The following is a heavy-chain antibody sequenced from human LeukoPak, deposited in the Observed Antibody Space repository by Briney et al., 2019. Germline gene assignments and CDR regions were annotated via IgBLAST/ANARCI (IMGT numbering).Heavy chain of an antibody. D-gene: IGHD3-3*01. CDR3: ARDVTVFGVVPLGL. J-gene: IGHJ4*02. CDR1: GGSFSSGSYY. V-gene: IGHV4-61*02. Sequence: SETLSLTCTVSGGSFSSGSYYWSWIRQPAGKGLEWIGRIYTSGSTNYNPSLKSRVTISVDTSKNQFSLKLSSVTAADTAVYYCARDVTVFGVVPLGLWGQGTLVTVSS. CDR2: IYTSGST.